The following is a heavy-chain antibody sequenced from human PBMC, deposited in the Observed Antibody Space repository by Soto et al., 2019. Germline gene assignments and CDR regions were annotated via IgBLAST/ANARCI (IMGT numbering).Heavy chain of an antibody. V-gene: IGHV3-74*01. CDR1: GFTFSSYW. CDR3: ARAPYIYGSGPPWVY. D-gene: IGHD3-10*01. CDR2: INSDGSST. Sequence: GGSLRLSCAASGFTFSSYWMHWVRQAPGKGLVWVSRINSDGSSTSYADSVKGRFTISRDNAKNTLYLQMNSLRAEDTAVYYCARAPYIYGSGPPWVYWGQGTLVTVSS. J-gene: IGHJ4*02.